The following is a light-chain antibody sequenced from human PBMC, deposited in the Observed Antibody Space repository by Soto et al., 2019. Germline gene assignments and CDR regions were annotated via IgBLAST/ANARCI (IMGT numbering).Light chain of an antibody. Sequence: DIQMTQSPSSLSASVGDRVTITCRASQGIDTYLAWYQQKPGQVPKLLIYAASTLQSGVPARFSGSGSGTDFKLTISSLQPEDVATYFCQKYTRAPFTFGPGTKVDIK. V-gene: IGKV1-27*01. CDR2: AAS. J-gene: IGKJ3*01. CDR1: QGIDTY. CDR3: QKYTRAPFT.